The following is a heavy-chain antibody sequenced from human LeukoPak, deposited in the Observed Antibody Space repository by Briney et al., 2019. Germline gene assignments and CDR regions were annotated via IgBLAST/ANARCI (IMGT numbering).Heavy chain of an antibody. CDR3: ARVRYYYDSSGYVVDAFDI. D-gene: IGHD3-22*01. CDR1: GGSISSGGYY. CDR2: IYYSGST. J-gene: IGHJ3*02. V-gene: IGHV4-31*03. Sequence: SETLSLTCTVSGGSISSGGYYWSWIRQHPGKGLEWIGYIYYSGSTYYNPSLKSRVTISVDTSKNQFSLKLSSVTAADTAVYYCARVRYYYDSSGYVVDAFDIWGQGTMVTVSS.